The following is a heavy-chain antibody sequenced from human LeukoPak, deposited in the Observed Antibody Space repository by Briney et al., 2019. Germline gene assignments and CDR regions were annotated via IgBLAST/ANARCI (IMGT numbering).Heavy chain of an antibody. Sequence: GGALQISFQGSGYGFTSYWIGWVRPMPGKGLEWMGIIYPGESDSRYSPSFQGQATISADKSSRTAYLQCSSLKASDTAMYYCARPFPVGTAGGMDYWGQGTLVTVSS. CDR1: GYGFTSYW. D-gene: IGHD6-13*01. V-gene: IGHV5-51*01. CDR3: ARPFPVGTAGGMDY. J-gene: IGHJ4*02. CDR2: IYPGESDS.